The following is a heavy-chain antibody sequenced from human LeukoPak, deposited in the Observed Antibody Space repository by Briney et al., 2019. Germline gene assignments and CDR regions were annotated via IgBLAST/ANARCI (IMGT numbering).Heavy chain of an antibody. D-gene: IGHD3-10*01. J-gene: IGHJ4*02. Sequence: GASVRVSCKASGYTFTGYYMHWVRQAPGQGLEWMGWINPNSGGTNYAQKFQGRFTITRDTSISTAYMGLSRLRADDTAVYYCARSSVSRLVRGYLGYWGQGTLVTVSS. CDR3: ARSSVSRLVRGYLGY. V-gene: IGHV1-2*02. CDR1: GYTFTGYY. CDR2: INPNSGGT.